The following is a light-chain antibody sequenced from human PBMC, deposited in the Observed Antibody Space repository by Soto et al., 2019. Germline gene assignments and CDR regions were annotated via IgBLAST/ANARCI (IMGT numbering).Light chain of an antibody. V-gene: IGLV2-14*01. J-gene: IGLJ1*01. CDR2: EVS. CDR3: ASYSNTSTRYV. CDR1: TSDIGFSNY. Sequence: QSVLTQPASVSGSPGQSITISCTGTTSDIGFSNYVSWYQQHPGKAPKLMIYEVSHRPSGVSGRFSGSKSGYTASVTISGLEAEDEADYYCASYSNTSTRYVFGPGTKLTVL.